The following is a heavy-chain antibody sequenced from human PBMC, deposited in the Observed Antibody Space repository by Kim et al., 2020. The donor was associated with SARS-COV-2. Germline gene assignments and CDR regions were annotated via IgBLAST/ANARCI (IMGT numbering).Heavy chain of an antibody. CDR1: GYSFTSYW. J-gene: IGHJ6*02. D-gene: IGHD3-10*01. V-gene: IGHV5-10-1*01. Sequence: GESLKISCKGSGYSFTSYWISWVRQMPGKGLEWMGRIDPSDSYTNYSPSFQGHVTISADKSISTAYLQWSSLKASDTAMYYCARPDPRANYYGSGSYYYGMDVWGQGTTVTVSS. CDR2: IDPSDSYT. CDR3: ARPDPRANYYGSGSYYYGMDV.